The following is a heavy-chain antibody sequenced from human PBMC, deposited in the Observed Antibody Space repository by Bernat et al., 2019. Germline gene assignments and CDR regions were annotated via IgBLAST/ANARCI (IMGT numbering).Heavy chain of an antibody. Sequence: EVQLVESGGGLVQPGGSLRLSCAASGFTFSNYWMHWVRQAPGKGLMWVSRIHGDGSITDYADSVKGRFTISRDNAKNTLYLQMNSLRAEDTAVYYCARARGYCSGGSCYYDFDYWGQGTLVTVSS. J-gene: IGHJ4*02. D-gene: IGHD2-15*01. CDR3: ARARGYCSGGSCYYDFDY. V-gene: IGHV3-74*02. CDR1: GFTFSNYW. CDR2: IHGDGSIT.